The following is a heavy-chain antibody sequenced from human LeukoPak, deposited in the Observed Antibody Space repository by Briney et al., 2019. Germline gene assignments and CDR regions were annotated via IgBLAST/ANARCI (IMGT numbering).Heavy chain of an antibody. Sequence: SQTLSLTCTVSGGSISSGDYYWSWIRQPPGKGLEWIGYIYYSGSTYYNPSLKSRVTMSVDTSKNQFSLKLSSVTAADTAVYYCARESYYSSSWFDYWGQGTLVTVSS. CDR2: IYYSGST. V-gene: IGHV4-30-4*08. D-gene: IGHD6-13*01. CDR3: ARESYYSSSWFDY. CDR1: GGSISSGDYY. J-gene: IGHJ4*02.